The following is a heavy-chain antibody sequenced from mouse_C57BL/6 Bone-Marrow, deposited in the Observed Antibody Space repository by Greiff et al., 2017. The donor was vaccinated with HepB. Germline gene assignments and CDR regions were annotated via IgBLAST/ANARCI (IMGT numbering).Heavy chain of an antibody. J-gene: IGHJ4*01. CDR3: ARRTTVVARGHAMDY. Sequence: EVKLVESGGDLVKPGGSLKLSCAASGFTFSSYGMSWVRQTPDKRLEWVATISSGGSYTYYPDSVKGRFTISRDNAKNTLYLQMSSLKSEDTAMYYCARRTTVVARGHAMDYWGQGTSVTVSS. CDR1: GFTFSSYG. D-gene: IGHD1-1*01. CDR2: ISSGGSYT. V-gene: IGHV5-6*02.